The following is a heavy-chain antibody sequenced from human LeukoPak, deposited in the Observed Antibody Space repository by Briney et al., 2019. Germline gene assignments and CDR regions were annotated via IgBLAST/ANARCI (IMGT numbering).Heavy chain of an antibody. J-gene: IGHJ4*02. D-gene: IGHD4-17*01. V-gene: IGHV4-59*01. CDR3: ARLNYGDYGGVDY. CDR1: GGSISSYY. Sequence: SETLSLTCTVSGGSISSYYWSWIRQPPGKGLEWIGYIYYSGSTNYNPSLKSRVTISVDTSKNQFSLKLSSVTAADTAVYYCARLNYGDYGGVDYWGQGTLVTVSS. CDR2: IYYSGST.